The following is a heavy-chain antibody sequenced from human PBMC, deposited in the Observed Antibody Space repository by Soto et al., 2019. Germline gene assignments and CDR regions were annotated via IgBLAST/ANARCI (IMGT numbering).Heavy chain of an antibody. CDR2: INHSGST. CDR1: GGSFSGYY. V-gene: IGHV4-34*01. Sequence: SETLSLTCAVYGGSFSGYYWSWIRQPPGKGLEWIGEINHSGSTNYNPSLKSRVTISVDTSKNQFSLKLSSVTAADTAVYYCARKGMVRGVIIRPFDYWGQGTLVTVSS. CDR3: ARKGMVRGVIIRPFDY. D-gene: IGHD3-10*01. J-gene: IGHJ4*02.